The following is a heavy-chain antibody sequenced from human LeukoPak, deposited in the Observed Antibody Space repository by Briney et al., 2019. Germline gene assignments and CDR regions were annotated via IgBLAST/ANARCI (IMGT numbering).Heavy chain of an antibody. Sequence: PGGSLRLSCAASGFTFSSYSMNWVRQAPGKGLEWVSSISSSSSCIYYADSVKGRFTISRDNAKNSLYLQMNSLRAEDTAVYYCARELYDSSGFDYWGQGTLVTVSS. J-gene: IGHJ4*02. CDR1: GFTFSSYS. CDR2: ISSSSSCI. V-gene: IGHV3-21*01. D-gene: IGHD3-22*01. CDR3: ARELYDSSGFDY.